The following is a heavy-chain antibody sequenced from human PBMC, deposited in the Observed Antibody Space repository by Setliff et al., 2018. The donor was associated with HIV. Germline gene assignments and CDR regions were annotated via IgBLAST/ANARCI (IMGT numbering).Heavy chain of an antibody. CDR3: ATDPPGEQWLITPSRYFQN. V-gene: IGHV1-24*01. J-gene: IGHJ1*01. CDR1: GYTLTEVS. CDR2: FDPQDGKT. Sequence: ASVKVSCKISGYTLTEVSMHWVRQAPGKGLEWMGYFDPQDGKTIYAQKFQGRVTMTTDTSTSTAYMELRSLRSDDTAVYYCATDPPGEQWLITPSRYFQNWGQGTLVTVSS. D-gene: IGHD6-19*01.